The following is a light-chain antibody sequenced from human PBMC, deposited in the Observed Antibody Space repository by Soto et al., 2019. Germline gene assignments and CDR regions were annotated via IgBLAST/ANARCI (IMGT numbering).Light chain of an antibody. CDR3: QQRTNWLT. J-gene: IGKJ4*01. CDR1: QSVGNY. V-gene: IGKV3-11*01. CDR2: GAS. Sequence: EMVLTQSPATLSLSPGERATLSCRASQSVGNYLAWYQQKPGQAPRLLIYGASNRATGIPARFSGSGSGTDFTLTISSLEPEDFAVYYCQQRTNWLTFGGGNKVEIK.